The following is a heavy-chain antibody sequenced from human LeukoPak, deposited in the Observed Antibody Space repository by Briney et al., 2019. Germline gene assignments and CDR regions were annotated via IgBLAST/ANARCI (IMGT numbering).Heavy chain of an antibody. Sequence: SDTLSLTCNVSGATVTTHYWSWIRQPPGRGLEWIGFIYNNGRSGTTNYNPSLKSLVTISLDTSKNQFSLRLTSVIGADTAVYFCARRVDTAKIDYWGQGTLVTVSS. CDR1: GATVTTHY. CDR2: IYNNGRSGTT. J-gene: IGHJ4*02. V-gene: IGHV4-59*02. CDR3: ARRVDTAKIDY. D-gene: IGHD5-18*01.